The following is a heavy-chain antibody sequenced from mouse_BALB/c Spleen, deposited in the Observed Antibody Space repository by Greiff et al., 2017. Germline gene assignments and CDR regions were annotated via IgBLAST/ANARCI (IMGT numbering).Heavy chain of an antibody. D-gene: IGHD3-3*01. CDR1: GFSLTSYD. J-gene: IGHJ4*01. CDR2: IWTGGGT. V-gene: IGHV2-9-2*01. Sequence: VKLMESGPGLVAPSQSLSITCTVSGFSLTSYDISWIRQPPGKGLEWLGVIWTGGGTNYNSAFMSRLSISKDNSKSQVFLKMNSLQTDDTAIYYCVRDEGTGYAMDYWGQGTSVTVSS. CDR3: VRDEGTGYAMDY.